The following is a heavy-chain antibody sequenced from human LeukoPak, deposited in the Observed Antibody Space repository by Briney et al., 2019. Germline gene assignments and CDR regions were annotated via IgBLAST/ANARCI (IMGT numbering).Heavy chain of an antibody. V-gene: IGHV3-48*02. D-gene: IGHD1-26*01. CDR2: ITASGTAM. CDR1: GFTFSSYS. CDR3: ASSGSYRFDY. J-gene: IGHJ4*02. Sequence: GGSLRLSCAASGFTFSSYSMNWVRQAPGKGLEWVSHITASGTAMFYADSVKGRFTIPRDNAKNSLYLQMNSLRDEDTAVYYCASSGSYRFDYWGQGTLVTVSS.